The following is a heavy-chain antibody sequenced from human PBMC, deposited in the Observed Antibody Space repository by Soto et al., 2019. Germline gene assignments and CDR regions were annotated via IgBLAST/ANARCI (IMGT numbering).Heavy chain of an antibody. J-gene: IGHJ4*02. CDR1: GGSFSSHG. D-gene: IGHD1-26*01. V-gene: IGHV1-69*06. CDR2: IIPTFGTA. CDR3: ASERSAQDFEF. Sequence: QVQLVQSGTVVQRRGSSVKVSCQASGGSFSSHGMAWVRQAPGQGLEWMGGIIPTFGTATYAPKFQGRVTITADKSTNTAYMELSSLRSEDTAVYYCASERSAQDFEFWGQGTLITVSS.